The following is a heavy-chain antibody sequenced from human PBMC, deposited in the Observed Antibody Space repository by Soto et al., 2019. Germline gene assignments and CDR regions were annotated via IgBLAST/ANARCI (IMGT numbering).Heavy chain of an antibody. Sequence: GGSLRLSCAASGFTVSSNYMNWVRQAPGKGLEWVSVIYSGGNTYYADSVKGRFTISRDNSKNTLYLQMNSLRAKDTAVYYCASLGYSGYDFAFDIWGQGTMVTVSS. CDR2: IYSGGNT. CDR1: GFTVSSNY. CDR3: ASLGYSGYDFAFDI. D-gene: IGHD5-12*01. V-gene: IGHV3-53*01. J-gene: IGHJ3*02.